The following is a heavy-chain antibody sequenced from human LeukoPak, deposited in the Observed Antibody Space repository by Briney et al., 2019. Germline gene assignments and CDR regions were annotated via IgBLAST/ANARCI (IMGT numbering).Heavy chain of an antibody. V-gene: IGHV3-23*01. J-gene: IGHJ4*02. CDR1: GFAFSSYA. CDR3: ARDQRYCSSSSCPWEPFDY. D-gene: IGHD2-2*01. CDR2: ISRRDDYT. Sequence: GGSLRLSCAASGFAFSSYAMSWVRQPPGKGLEWVSVISRRDDYTYYADSVKGRFTISRDNSKNTLYLQMNSLRAEDTAVYYCARDQRYCSSSSCPWEPFDYWGQGTLVTVSS.